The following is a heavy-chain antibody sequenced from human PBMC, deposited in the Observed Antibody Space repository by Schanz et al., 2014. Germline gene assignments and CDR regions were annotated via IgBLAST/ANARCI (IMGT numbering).Heavy chain of an antibody. CDR3: ARDRDQWDGNYLDY. J-gene: IGHJ4*02. CDR2: INPNSGDT. V-gene: IGHV1-2*06. D-gene: IGHD1-26*01. CDR1: GYTFTAYY. Sequence: QVLLVQSGAEVKQPGASVKVSCKASGYTFTAYYMHWVRQAPGQGLEWMGRINPNSGDTNYAQKFQGRVTMTRDTSISTAYMELSRLRSDDTAVYYCARDRDQWDGNYLDYWGQGTLVTVSS.